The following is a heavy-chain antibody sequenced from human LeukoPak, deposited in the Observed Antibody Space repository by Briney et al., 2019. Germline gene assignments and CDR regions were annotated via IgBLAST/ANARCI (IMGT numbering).Heavy chain of an antibody. Sequence: SETLCLTCAVSGVSITHNWWTWVRQPPGKGLEWIGEIYHSGNTNYSPSLKTRVTISIDTSKNRLSLKLNSVTAADTAVYYCATRDQSRTDVVPPDSWGQGTLVTVSS. J-gene: IGHJ4*02. CDR2: IYHSGNT. V-gene: IGHV4-4*02. CDR3: ATRDQSRTDVVPPDS. CDR1: GVSITHNW. D-gene: IGHD5-18*01.